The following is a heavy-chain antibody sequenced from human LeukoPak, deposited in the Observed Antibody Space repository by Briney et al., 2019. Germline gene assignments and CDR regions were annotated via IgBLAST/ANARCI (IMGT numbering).Heavy chain of an antibody. V-gene: IGHV1-18*04. CDR1: GYTFTSYG. Sequence: ASVKVSCKASGYTFTSYGISWVRRAPGQGLEWVGWISAYNGNTNYAQKLQGRVTMTADTSTSTAYMELRSLRSDDTAVYYCARDPKYYYGSGGTFDYWGQGTLVTVSS. CDR2: ISAYNGNT. J-gene: IGHJ4*02. CDR3: ARDPKYYYGSGGTFDY. D-gene: IGHD3-10*01.